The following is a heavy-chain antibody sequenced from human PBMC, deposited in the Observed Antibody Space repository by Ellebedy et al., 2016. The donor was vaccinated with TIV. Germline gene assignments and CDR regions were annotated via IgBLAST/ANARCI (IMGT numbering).Heavy chain of an antibody. CDR3: ARDSGYYCLDF. V-gene: IGHV3-7*01. D-gene: IGHD5-12*01. CDR1: GFTFSDFY. J-gene: IGHJ4*02. Sequence: GESLKISXAASGFTFSDFYMPWVRQTPGKGLEWVASINSDGSEKRYVDSVKGRFTFSRDNAANSVYLQLSSLRADDTAVYYCARDSGYYCLDFWGQGTLVTVSS. CDR2: INSDGSEK.